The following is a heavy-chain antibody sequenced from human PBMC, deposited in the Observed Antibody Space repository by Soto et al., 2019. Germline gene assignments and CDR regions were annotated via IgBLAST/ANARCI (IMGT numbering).Heavy chain of an antibody. J-gene: IGHJ4*02. Sequence: SETLSLTCTVSGGSISRGAFSWSWIRQPPGRGLEWIGYIYHSGSTYYIPSLRSRVAISMDRAKNQFSLHLSSVTAEATAVYFCARVRYSDNWHGLIDFWGLGTLVTVAS. D-gene: IGHD4-4*01. CDR3: ARVRYSDNWHGLIDF. CDR2: IYHSGST. V-gene: IGHV4-30-2*01. CDR1: GGSISRGAFS.